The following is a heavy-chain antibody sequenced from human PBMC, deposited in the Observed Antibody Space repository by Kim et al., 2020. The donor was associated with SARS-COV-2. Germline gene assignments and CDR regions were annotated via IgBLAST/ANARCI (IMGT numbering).Heavy chain of an antibody. Sequence: GGSLRLSCAASGFTFSNAWMSWVRQAPGKGLEWVGRIKSKTDGGTTDYAAPVKGRFTISRDDSKNTLYLQMNSLKTEDTAVYYCTTDLLVVVVPNSPRDYWGQGTLVTVSS. CDR3: TTDLLVVVVPNSPRDY. J-gene: IGHJ4*02. CDR1: GFTFSNAW. CDR2: IKSKTDGGTT. D-gene: IGHD2-2*01. V-gene: IGHV3-15*01.